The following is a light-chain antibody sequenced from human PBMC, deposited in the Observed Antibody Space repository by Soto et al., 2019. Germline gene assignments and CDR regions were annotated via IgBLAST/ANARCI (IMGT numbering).Light chain of an antibody. Sequence: QSVLTQPPSASGTPGQRVTISCSGSTPNIETNYVYWYQHLPGRAPKLLIYTNNRRPSGVPDRFSASKSGTSASLAISGLRSEDEADYYCSAWDDSLSGPVFGGGTKLTVL. CDR1: TPNIETNY. CDR2: TNN. CDR3: SAWDDSLSGPV. J-gene: IGLJ2*01. V-gene: IGLV1-47*01.